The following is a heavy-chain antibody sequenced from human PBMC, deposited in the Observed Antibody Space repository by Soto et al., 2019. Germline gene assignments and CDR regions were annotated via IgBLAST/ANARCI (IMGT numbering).Heavy chain of an antibody. J-gene: IGHJ4*02. Sequence: EVQLVESGGGLVQPGGCLRVSCAASGLSFNSYWMHWLRQVPGKGLVWVSRINGDGDYTNYADSVKGRFTISRDNAKNTLYLQMNSLRAEDTAVYYCARERGGYSSDFWGQGTLVTVSS. CDR3: ARERGGYSSDF. D-gene: IGHD2-15*01. V-gene: IGHV3-74*01. CDR2: INGDGDYT. CDR1: GLSFNSYW.